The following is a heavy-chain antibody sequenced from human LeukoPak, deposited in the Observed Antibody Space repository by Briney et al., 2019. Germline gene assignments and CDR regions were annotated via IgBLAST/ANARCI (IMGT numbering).Heavy chain of an antibody. CDR2: IKQDGSEK. J-gene: IGHJ4*02. D-gene: IGHD3-3*01. CDR3: ARDDPTLFWSGSPFY. CDR1: GFTFNSYW. Sequence: GGSLRLSCAASGFTFNSYWVSWVRQAPGKGPEWVANIKQDGSEKYYVDSVKGRFTISRDNAKNSLYLQMNSLRAEDTAVYYCARDDPTLFWSGSPFYWGQGTLVTVSS. V-gene: IGHV3-7*01.